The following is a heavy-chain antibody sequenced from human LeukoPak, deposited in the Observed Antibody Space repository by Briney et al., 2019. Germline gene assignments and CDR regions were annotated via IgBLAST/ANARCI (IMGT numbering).Heavy chain of an antibody. J-gene: IGHJ4*02. D-gene: IGHD4-17*01. Sequence: PSETLSLTCTVSGGSISSSSYYWGWIRQPPGKGLDWIGTIYYDGSPYYNQSLKSRVTISLDTSKNHFSLRLTSVTAADTAVYYCARVAGDYYFDHWGQGTLLTVSS. CDR2: IYYDGSP. CDR3: ARVAGDYYFDH. CDR1: GGSISSSSYY. V-gene: IGHV4-39*07.